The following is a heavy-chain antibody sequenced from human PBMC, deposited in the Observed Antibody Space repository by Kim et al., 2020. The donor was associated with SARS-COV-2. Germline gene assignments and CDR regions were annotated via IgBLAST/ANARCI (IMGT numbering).Heavy chain of an antibody. J-gene: IGHJ5*02. Sequence: GGSLRLSCTASGFTFGDYAMSWVRQAPGKGLEWVGFIRSNAYGGTTEYAAAVKGRFTISRDDSTSIAYLQMNSLKTEDTAVYYCTRDSTSYGSGSRLWRFDPWGQGTLVTVSS. V-gene: IGHV3-49*04. CDR1: GFTFGDYA. D-gene: IGHD3-10*01. CDR3: TRDSTSYGSGSRLWRFDP. CDR2: IRSNAYGGTT.